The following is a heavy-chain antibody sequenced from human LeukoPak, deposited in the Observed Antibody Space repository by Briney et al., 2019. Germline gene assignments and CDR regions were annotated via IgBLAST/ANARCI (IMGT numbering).Heavy chain of an antibody. Sequence: PSETLSLTCAVYGGSFSGYYWSWIRQPPGKGLEWIGEINHSGSTNYNPSLKSRVTISVDTSKNQFSLKLSSVTAAGTAVYYCAKAGWGMDVWGQGTTVTVSS. CDR3: AKAGWGMDV. V-gene: IGHV4-34*01. D-gene: IGHD6-19*01. CDR1: GGSFSGYY. J-gene: IGHJ6*02. CDR2: INHSGST.